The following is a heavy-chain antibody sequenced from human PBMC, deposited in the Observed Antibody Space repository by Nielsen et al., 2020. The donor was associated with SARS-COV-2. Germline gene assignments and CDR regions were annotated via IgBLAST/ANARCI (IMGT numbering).Heavy chain of an antibody. J-gene: IGHJ4*02. CDR2: IYPADSDT. D-gene: IGHD4-23*01. V-gene: IGHV5-51*01. Sequence: GGSLRLSCKGSGYSFTNYWIGWVRQMPGKGLEWMGIIYPADSDTRYSPSFQGQVTISADKSISTAYLQWSSLKASDTAMYYCARHVLYGGNALYFDFWGQGTLVTVSS. CDR1: GYSFTNYW. CDR3: ARHVLYGGNALYFDF.